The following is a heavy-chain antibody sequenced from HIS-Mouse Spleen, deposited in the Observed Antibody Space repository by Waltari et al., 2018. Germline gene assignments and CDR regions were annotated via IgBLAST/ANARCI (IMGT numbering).Heavy chain of an antibody. CDR3: ARGGHIVVVTAILGY. CDR1: GFTFGSYA. J-gene: IGHJ4*02. V-gene: IGHV3-30*04. CDR2: ISYDGSNK. Sequence: QVQLVESGGGVVQPGRSLRLSCAASGFTFGSYAMPWVRQAPGKGREWVAVISYDGSNKYYADSVKGRFTISRDNSKNTLYLQMNSLRAEDTAVYYCARGGHIVVVTAILGYWGQGTLVTVSS. D-gene: IGHD2-21*02.